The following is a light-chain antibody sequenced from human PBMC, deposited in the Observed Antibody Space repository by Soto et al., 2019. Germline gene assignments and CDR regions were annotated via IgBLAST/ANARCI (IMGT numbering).Light chain of an antibody. CDR1: SSDVGGYNY. CDR3: SSYTSSSTGV. CDR2: EVS. J-gene: IGLJ3*02. V-gene: IGLV2-14*01. Sequence: QSVLTQPASVSGSPGQSITISCTGTSSDVGGYNYVSWYQQHPGKAPKLMIYEVSNRPSGVSNRFSVSKSGNTASLTISGLQAEDEADYYCSSYTSSSTGVFGGGTKLTVL.